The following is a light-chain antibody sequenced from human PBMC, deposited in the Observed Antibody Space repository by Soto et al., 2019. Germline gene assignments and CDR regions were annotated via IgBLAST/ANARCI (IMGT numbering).Light chain of an antibody. CDR2: DVS. J-gene: IGLJ2*01. Sequence: QSALTQPASVSGSPGQSITISCTGTSSDVGGYNYVSWYQQHPGKAPKLMIYDVSNRPSGVSNRFSGSKSGNTASLTIYGLPALDGAAYYYRSYTSSSTLVVFGGGTKLTVL. CDR3: RSYTSSSTLVV. CDR1: SSDVGGYNY. V-gene: IGLV2-14*01.